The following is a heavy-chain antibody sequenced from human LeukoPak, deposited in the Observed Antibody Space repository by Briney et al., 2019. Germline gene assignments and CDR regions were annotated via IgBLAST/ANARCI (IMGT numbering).Heavy chain of an antibody. CDR1: GDSISRSDNY. CDR2: IYYSGST. D-gene: IGHD2-15*01. Sequence: SETLSLTCSVSGDSISRSDNYWAWIRQPPGKGLEWIGTIYYSGSTHYNPPLKSRVTISLDTSKQQFSLRLTSVTAADTSMHYCARHGRYCSRGTCYFDYWGQGTLVTVSS. V-gene: IGHV4-39*01. CDR3: ARHGRYCSRGTCYFDY. J-gene: IGHJ4*02.